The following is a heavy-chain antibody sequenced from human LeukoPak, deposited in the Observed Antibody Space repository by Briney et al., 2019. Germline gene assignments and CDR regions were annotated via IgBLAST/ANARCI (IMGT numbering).Heavy chain of an antibody. V-gene: IGHV4-30-2*01. Sequence: SQTLSLTCAVSGGSISSGGYSWSWIRQPPGKGLEWIGYIYHSGSTYYNPSLKSRVTISVDRSKNQFSLKLSSVTAADTAVHYCASSPYDSSGYYSRPSYYFDYWGQGTLVTVPS. J-gene: IGHJ4*02. CDR3: ASSPYDSSGYYSRPSYYFDY. CDR1: GGSISSGGYS. D-gene: IGHD3-22*01. CDR2: IYHSGST.